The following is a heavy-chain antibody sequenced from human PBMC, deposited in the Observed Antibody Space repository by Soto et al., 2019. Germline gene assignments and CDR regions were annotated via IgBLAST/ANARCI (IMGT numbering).Heavy chain of an antibody. V-gene: IGHV1-46*01. CDR3: ARGPSCGGDCYLFDY. D-gene: IGHD2-21*02. CDR2: INPGGGRT. Sequence: GASVKVSCKASGYTFTSYYIHWVRQAPGQGLEWVAMINPGGGRTKTAQMFQGRVTLTRDTSTGTVDMELSSLTSADTAVYYCARGPSCGGDCYLFDYWRQGSLVTVSS. CDR1: GYTFTSYY. J-gene: IGHJ4*02.